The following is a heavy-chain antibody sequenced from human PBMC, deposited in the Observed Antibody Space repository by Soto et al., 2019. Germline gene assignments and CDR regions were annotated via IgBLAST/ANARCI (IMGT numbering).Heavy chain of an antibody. J-gene: IGHJ5*02. CDR3: ERGLTSAAARINWFDP. Sequence: SETLSLTCAVYRGSFSGYFWSRIRQPPGKGLEWIREISHSGSTNYNPSLKSRVTISADTSKNQFSLKLSSVTAADTAVYYCERGLTSAAARINWFDPWGQGTLVTVSS. CDR1: RGSFSGYF. CDR2: ISHSGST. D-gene: IGHD6-6*01. V-gene: IGHV4-34*01.